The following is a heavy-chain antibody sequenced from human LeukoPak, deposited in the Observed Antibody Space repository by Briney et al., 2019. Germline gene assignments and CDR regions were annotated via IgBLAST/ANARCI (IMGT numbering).Heavy chain of an antibody. J-gene: IGHJ4*02. CDR3: ARTYYYDSSGFDY. CDR2: ISAYNGNT. Sequence: AASETVSCKASGYTFTSYGISWVRQAPGQGLEWMGWISAYNGNTNYAQKLQGRVTMTTDTSTSTAYMELRSLRSDDTAVYYCARTYYYDSSGFDYWGQGTLVTVSS. D-gene: IGHD3-22*01. V-gene: IGHV1-18*01. CDR1: GYTFTSYG.